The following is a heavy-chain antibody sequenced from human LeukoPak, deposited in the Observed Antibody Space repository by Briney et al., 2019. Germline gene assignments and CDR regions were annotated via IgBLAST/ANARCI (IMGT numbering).Heavy chain of an antibody. D-gene: IGHD3/OR15-3a*01. Sequence: GGSLRLSCAASGFTFSSYAMSWVRKAPGQGMEWVSGGSGRGSGTYYADSVKGRFTISSDNSKNTMYLQMNSLRAEDTAIYYCAKDGGWTGSHFNGMDVWGQGTTVTVSS. CDR1: GFTFSSYA. J-gene: IGHJ6*02. V-gene: IGHV3-23*01. CDR2: GSGRGSGT. CDR3: AKDGGWTGSHFNGMDV.